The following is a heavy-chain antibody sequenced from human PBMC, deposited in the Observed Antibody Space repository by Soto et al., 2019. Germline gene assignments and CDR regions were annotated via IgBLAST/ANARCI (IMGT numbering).Heavy chain of an antibody. CDR2: IKPHSGDT. D-gene: IGHD3-16*01. V-gene: IGHV1-2*02. CDR1: GYSFTAYY. CDR3: ARGSAVGGNWFDS. Sequence: GASVKVSCKASGYSFTAYYIHWVRQAPGQGLECMGWIKPHSGDTGYTQKFQGRVTITRDTSISTAYVELSSLRYDDTAMYYCARGSAVGGNWFDSWGQGTLVTVSS. J-gene: IGHJ5*01.